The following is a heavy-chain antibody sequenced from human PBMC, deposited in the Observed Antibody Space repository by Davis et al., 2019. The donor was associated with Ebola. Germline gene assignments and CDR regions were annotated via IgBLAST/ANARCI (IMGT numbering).Heavy chain of an antibody. J-gene: IGHJ6*02. CDR1: GYTFTSYY. CDR2: INPSGGST. D-gene: IGHD1-1*01. CDR3: ARDVWNDVTYYYGMDV. V-gene: IGHV1-46*01. Sequence: ASVKVSCKASGYTFTSYYMHWVRQAPGQGLEWMGIINPSGGSTSYAQKFQGRVTMTRDTSTSTVYMELSSLRSEDTAVYYCARDVWNDVTYYYGMDVWGQGTTVTVSS.